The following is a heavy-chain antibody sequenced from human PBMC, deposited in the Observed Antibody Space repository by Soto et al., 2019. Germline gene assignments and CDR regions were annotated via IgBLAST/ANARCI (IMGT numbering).Heavy chain of an antibody. CDR2: INPSGGST. CDR1: GYTVTDYR. J-gene: IGHJ5*02. CDR3: ARPAGRLANWFDP. V-gene: IGHV1-46*01. D-gene: IGHD6-6*01. Sequence: QVQLVQSGVEVKKPGASVKVSCKASGYTVTDYRMIWVRQAPGQGLEWMGIINPSGGSTNYAPNFQGRVTLTRDSFTSTVYMELSNLRSEDTAVYYCARPAGRLANWFDPWGQGTLVTVSS.